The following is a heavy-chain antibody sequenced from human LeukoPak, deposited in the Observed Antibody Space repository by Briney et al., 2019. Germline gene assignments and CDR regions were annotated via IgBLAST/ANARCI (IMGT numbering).Heavy chain of an antibody. Sequence: GGSLRLSCAASGFTFSSYGMHWVRRAPGKGLEWVAVIWYDGSNKYYADSVKGRFTISRDNSKNTLYLQVNSLRAEDTAVYYCARDRAYKGAAGLHDYWGQGTLVTVSS. V-gene: IGHV3-33*01. D-gene: IGHD6-13*01. CDR3: ARDRAYKGAAGLHDY. J-gene: IGHJ4*02. CDR2: IWYDGSNK. CDR1: GFTFSSYG.